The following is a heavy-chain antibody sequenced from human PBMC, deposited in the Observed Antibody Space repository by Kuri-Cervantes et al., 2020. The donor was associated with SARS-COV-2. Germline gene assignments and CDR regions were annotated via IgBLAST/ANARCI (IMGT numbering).Heavy chain of an antibody. CDR3: SPSHFSGWYYFDY. D-gene: IGHD6-19*01. Sequence: GESLKISCTASGFTFNTYSMNWVRQAPGTGLEWVASITSSSTYKNYADSVKGRFTISRDNAENSLYLQMNSLRAEDTAVYYCSPSHFSGWYYFDYWGQGTLVTVSS. CDR1: GFTFNTYS. V-gene: IGHV3-21*01. CDR2: ITSSSTYK. J-gene: IGHJ4*02.